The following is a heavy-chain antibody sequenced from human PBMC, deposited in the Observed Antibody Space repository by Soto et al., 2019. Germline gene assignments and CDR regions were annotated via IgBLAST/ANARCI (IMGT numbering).Heavy chain of an antibody. V-gene: IGHV5-51*01. Sequence: GESLKISCKSSGYSFSTYWIAWVRQRPGKGLDWMGIIYPGDSDTRYSPSFQGQITISVDNSIDTAYLEWTTLRASDSAMYYCARHSLATQPGDYWGQGTRVTVSS. CDR2: IYPGDSDT. CDR1: GYSFSTYW. CDR3: ARHSLATQPGDY. J-gene: IGHJ4*02. D-gene: IGHD5-12*01.